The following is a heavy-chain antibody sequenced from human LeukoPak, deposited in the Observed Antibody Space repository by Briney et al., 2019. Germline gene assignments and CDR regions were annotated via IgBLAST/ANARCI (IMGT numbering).Heavy chain of an antibody. CDR1: GGSISSSSYY. CDR2: IYYSGST. J-gene: IGHJ3*02. Sequence: SETLSLTCTVSGGSISSSSYYWGWIRQPPGKGLEWIGSIYYSGSTYYNPSLKSRVTISVDTSKNQFSLKLSSVTAADTAVYYCARERESSGYDAFDIWGHGTMVTVSS. V-gene: IGHV4-39*07. CDR3: ARERESSGYDAFDI. D-gene: IGHD6-19*01.